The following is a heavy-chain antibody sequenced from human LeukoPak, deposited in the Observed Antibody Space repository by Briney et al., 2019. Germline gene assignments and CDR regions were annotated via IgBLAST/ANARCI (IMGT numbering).Heavy chain of an antibody. D-gene: IGHD3-10*01. V-gene: IGHV4-59*08. CDR2: IYYSGST. J-gene: IGHJ6*02. CDR3: ARQGSYYYGSGSLSYLMDV. CDR1: GGSISSYY. Sequence: SETLSLTCTVSGGSISSYYWSWIRQPPGKGLEWIGYIYYSGSTNYNPSLKSRVTISVDTSKNQFSLKLSSVTAADTAVYYCARQGSYYYGSGSLSYLMDVWGQGTTVTVSS.